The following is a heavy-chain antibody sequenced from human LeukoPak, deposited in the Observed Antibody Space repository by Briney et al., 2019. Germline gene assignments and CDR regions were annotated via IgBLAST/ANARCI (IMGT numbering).Heavy chain of an antibody. Sequence: SVTLSLTCTVSGGSISSYYWSCIRHPPGKGLVWIGYIYYSGSTNYNPSLKSRVTISVDTSKNQFSLKLSSVTAADTAVYYCAREGYSYDLRWFDPWGQGTLVTVSS. CDR2: IYYSGST. J-gene: IGHJ5*02. CDR1: GGSISSYY. D-gene: IGHD5-18*01. V-gene: IGHV4-59*01. CDR3: AREGYSYDLRWFDP.